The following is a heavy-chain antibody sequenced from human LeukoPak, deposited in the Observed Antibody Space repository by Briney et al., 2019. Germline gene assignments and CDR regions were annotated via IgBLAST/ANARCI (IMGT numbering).Heavy chain of an antibody. V-gene: IGHV1-2*02. Sequence: ASVKVSCKASGYTFTSYDINWVRQAPGQGLEWMGWINPNSGGTNYAQKFQGRVTMTRDTSISTAYMELSRLRSDDTAVYYCARVGDGYNGPDYDAFDIWGQGTMVTVSS. CDR2: INPNSGGT. CDR1: GYTFTSYD. D-gene: IGHD5-24*01. CDR3: ARVGDGYNGPDYDAFDI. J-gene: IGHJ3*02.